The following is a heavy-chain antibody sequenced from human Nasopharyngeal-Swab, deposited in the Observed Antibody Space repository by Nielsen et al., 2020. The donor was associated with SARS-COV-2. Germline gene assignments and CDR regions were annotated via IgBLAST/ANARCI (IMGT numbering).Heavy chain of an antibody. CDR3: ARLYCGGDCSYYYYYGMDV. CDR1: GGNFSSYA. J-gene: IGHJ6*02. V-gene: IGHV1-69*13. CDR2: IIPIFGTA. Sequence: SVQVSCKASGGNFSSYAISWVRQAPGQGLEWMGGIIPIFGTANYAQKFQGRVTITADESTSTAYMELRSLRSDDTAVYYFARLYCGGDCSYYYYYGMDVWGQGTTVTVSS. D-gene: IGHD2-21*02.